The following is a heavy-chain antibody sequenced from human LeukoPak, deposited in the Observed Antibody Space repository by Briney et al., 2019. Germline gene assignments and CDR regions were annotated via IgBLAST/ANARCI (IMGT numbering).Heavy chain of an antibody. CDR1: GGSISSYY. V-gene: IGHV4-59*06. CDR2: IYYSGST. CDR3: ARGLRSVFGDY. Sequence: SETLSLTCTVSGGSISSYYWSWIRQHPGKGLEWIGYIYYSGSTYYNPSLKSRVTISVDTSKNQFSLKLSSVTAADTAVYYCARGLRSVFGDYWGQGTLVTVSS. J-gene: IGHJ4*02. D-gene: IGHD3-10*01.